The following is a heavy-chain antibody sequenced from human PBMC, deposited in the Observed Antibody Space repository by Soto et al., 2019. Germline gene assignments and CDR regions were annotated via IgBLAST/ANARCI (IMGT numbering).Heavy chain of an antibody. J-gene: IGHJ4*02. Sequence: QVQLVQSGAEVKKPGSSVKVSCKASGGTFSSYAISWVRQAPGQGLEWMGGIIPIFGTANYAQKFQGRVTITADESTSTACTGLSSLRAEDTAVYYCARESRSCSGGSCYFLPGIDYWGQGTLVTVSS. CDR3: ARESRSCSGGSCYFLPGIDY. V-gene: IGHV1-69*13. CDR2: IIPIFGTA. D-gene: IGHD2-15*01. CDR1: GGTFSSYA.